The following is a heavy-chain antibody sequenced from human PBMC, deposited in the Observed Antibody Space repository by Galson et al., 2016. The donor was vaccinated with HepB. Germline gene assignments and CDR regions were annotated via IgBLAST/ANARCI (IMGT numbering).Heavy chain of an antibody. CDR1: GGSFSGYY. D-gene: IGHD6-13*01. V-gene: IGHV4-34*01. Sequence: ETLSLTCAVYGGSFSGYYWSCIRQTPGKGLEWIGEMNHSGGTNYNPSLKSRVTISLDTSKNQFSLNLSSVTAADTAVYYCARDMEAAAGSLDVDYWGQGTLVTVSS. CDR3: ARDMEAAAGSLDVDY. CDR2: MNHSGGT. J-gene: IGHJ4*02.